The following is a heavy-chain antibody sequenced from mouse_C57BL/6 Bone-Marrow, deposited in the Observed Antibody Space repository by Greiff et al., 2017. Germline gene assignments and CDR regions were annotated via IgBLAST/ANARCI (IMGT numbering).Heavy chain of an antibody. CDR2: IYPGSGNT. V-gene: IGHV1-76*01. J-gene: IGHJ2*01. Sequence: LMESGAELVRPGASVKLSCKASGYTFTDYYINWVKQRPGQGLEWISRIYPGSGNTYYNEKFKGKATLTAEKSSSTAYMQLSSLTSEDSAVYFCAIYLDYWGQGTTLTVSS. CDR3: AIYLDY. CDR1: GYTFTDYY.